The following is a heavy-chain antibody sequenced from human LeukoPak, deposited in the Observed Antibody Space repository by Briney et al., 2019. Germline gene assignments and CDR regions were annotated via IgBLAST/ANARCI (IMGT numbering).Heavy chain of an antibody. CDR1: GGSFSGYY. J-gene: IGHJ4*02. V-gene: IGHV4-34*01. CDR3: VRDGSMVRGVLTW. Sequence: PSETLSLTCVVHGGSFSGYYWNWIRQPPGKGLEWVGEINQSGRTNYNTSLKSRVTISVDTSRNQLSLKLNSVTAADTAVYYCVRDGSMVRGVLTWWGQGALVTVSS. CDR2: INQSGRT. D-gene: IGHD3-10*01.